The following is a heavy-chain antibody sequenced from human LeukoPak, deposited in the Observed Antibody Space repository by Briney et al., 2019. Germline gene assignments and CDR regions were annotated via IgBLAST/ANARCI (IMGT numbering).Heavy chain of an antibody. CDR2: ISHSGST. CDR1: GWTFSGYH. J-gene: IGHJ5*02. Sequence: SETLSLTCTVNGWTFSGYHWSWIRQPPGKGLEWIGEISHSGSTNHNPSLKRRVTISVDTSKNLFSLKLTSVTAADTGVYYCARGGRRSGSFSNWFGPWGQGTLVTVSS. V-gene: IGHV4-34*01. CDR3: ARGGRRSGSFSNWFGP. D-gene: IGHD1-26*01.